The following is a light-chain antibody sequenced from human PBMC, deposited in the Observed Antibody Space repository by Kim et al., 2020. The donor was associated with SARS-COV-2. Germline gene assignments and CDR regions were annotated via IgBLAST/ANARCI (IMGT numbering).Light chain of an antibody. CDR2: DAF. CDR3: QQYDNYPWT. J-gene: IGKJ1*01. V-gene: IGKV1-5*01. Sequence: AYVGDRVSISCRASQSVGGWLAWYQQKPGRAPKVLIYDAFSLESGVPSRFSGSGSGTEFTLTISSLQAEDFATYYCQQYDNYPWTFGQGTKGDIK. CDR1: QSVGGW.